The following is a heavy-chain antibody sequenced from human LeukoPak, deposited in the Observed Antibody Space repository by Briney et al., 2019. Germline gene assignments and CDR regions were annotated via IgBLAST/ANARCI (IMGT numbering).Heavy chain of an antibody. CDR2: ISSSSSYI. J-gene: IGHJ4*02. D-gene: IGHD3-10*01. V-gene: IGHV3-21*01. CDR1: GFTFDDYA. Sequence: GGSLRLSCAASGFTFDDYAMHWVRQAPGKGLEWVSSISSSSSYIYYADSVKGRFTISRDNAKNSLYLQMNSLRAEDTAVYYCARDAYMVRGVHDYWGQGTLVTVSS. CDR3: ARDAYMVRGVHDY.